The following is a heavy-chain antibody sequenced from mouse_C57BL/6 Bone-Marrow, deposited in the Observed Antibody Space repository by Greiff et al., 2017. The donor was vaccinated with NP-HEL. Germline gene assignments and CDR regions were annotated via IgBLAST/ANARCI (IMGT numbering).Heavy chain of an antibody. V-gene: IGHV1-4*01. CDR2: INPSSGYT. Sequence: VQLQQSGAELARPGASVKMSCKASGYTFTSYTMHWVKQRPGQGLEWIGYINPSSGYTKYNQKFKDKATLTADKSSSTAYMQLSSLTSEDSAVYYCARETPIDVITTVVARYVDVWGTGTTVTVSS. D-gene: IGHD1-1*01. CDR1: GYTFTSYT. CDR3: ARETPIDVITTVVARYVDV. J-gene: IGHJ1*03.